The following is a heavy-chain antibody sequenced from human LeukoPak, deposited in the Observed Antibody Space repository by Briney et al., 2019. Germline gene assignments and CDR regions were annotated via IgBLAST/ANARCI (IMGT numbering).Heavy chain of an antibody. CDR2: IRSKTDNYAT. J-gene: IGHJ4*02. D-gene: IGHD2-15*01. CDR1: GFVFSGSA. CDR3: AKRLGFCSGSRCRYNLPAFDY. Sequence: GGSLRLSCAASGFVFSGSAMNWVRQAPGKGLEWVGRIRSKTDNYATEYAASLKGRFTISRDDSKNTAYLQMNSLKSEDTAVYYCAKRLGFCSGSRCRYNLPAFDYWGQGTLVTVSS. V-gene: IGHV3-73*01.